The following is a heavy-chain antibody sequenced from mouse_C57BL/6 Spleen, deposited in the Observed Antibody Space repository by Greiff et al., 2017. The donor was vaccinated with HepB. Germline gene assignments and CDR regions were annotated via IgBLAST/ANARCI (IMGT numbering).Heavy chain of an antibody. Sequence: EVMLVESGGGLVQPGGSLKLSCAASGFTFSDYYMYWVRQTPEKRLEWVAYISNGGGSTYYPDTVKGRFTISRDNAKNTLYLQMSRLKSEDTAMYYCARGYYSTHVGYFDVWGTGTTVTVSS. D-gene: IGHD2-5*01. CDR1: GFTFSDYY. J-gene: IGHJ1*03. CDR2: ISNGGGST. CDR3: ARGYYSTHVGYFDV. V-gene: IGHV5-12*01.